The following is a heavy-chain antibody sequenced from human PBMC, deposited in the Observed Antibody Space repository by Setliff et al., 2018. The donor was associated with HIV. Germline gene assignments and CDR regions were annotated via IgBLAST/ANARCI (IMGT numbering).Heavy chain of an antibody. J-gene: IGHJ4*02. Sequence: ASVKVSCKASGYIFTSNTIHWVRQAPGQGLEWMGWINPNSGGTNYAQKFQGRVTMTRDTSISTAYMELSRLRSDDTDVYYCARASGESYGPTDYFDYWGQGTLVTVSS. CDR2: INPNSGGT. CDR1: GYIFTSNT. D-gene: IGHD5-18*01. V-gene: IGHV1-2*02. CDR3: ARASGESYGPTDYFDY.